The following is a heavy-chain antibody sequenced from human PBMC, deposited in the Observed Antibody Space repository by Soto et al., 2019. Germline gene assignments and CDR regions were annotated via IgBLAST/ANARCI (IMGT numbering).Heavy chain of an antibody. D-gene: IGHD1-1*01. V-gene: IGHV1-2*06. J-gene: IGHJ4*02. CDR3: ARVRSTGSGYFDY. CDR2: LNPNTGDA. CDR1: GYIFTANF. Sequence: ASVKVSCKASGYIFTANFINWVRQAPGQGLEWMGRLNPNTGDAEYAQEFQGRVTMTRDTSISTAYMEVNSLRPEDTAVYYCARVRSTGSGYFDYWGPGTLVTVSS.